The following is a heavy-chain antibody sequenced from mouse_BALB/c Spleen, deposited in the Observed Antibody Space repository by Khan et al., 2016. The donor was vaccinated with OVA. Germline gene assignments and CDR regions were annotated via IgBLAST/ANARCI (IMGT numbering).Heavy chain of an antibody. Sequence: EVQLQESGPGLVKPSQSLSLTCTVTGYSITGGYGWNWIRQFPGNQLECMGYISYSGSTNYNPSLKSRISIPRDTSKNQFFLQLNSVTTEDTATYYCARTARIKYWGQGTTLTVSS. V-gene: IGHV3-2*02. CDR1: GYSITGGYG. J-gene: IGHJ2*01. CDR3: ARTARIKY. D-gene: IGHD1-2*01. CDR2: ISYSGST.